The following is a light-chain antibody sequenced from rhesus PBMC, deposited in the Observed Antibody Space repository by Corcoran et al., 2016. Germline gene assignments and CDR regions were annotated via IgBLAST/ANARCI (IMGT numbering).Light chain of an antibody. V-gene: IGKV3-53*01. J-gene: IGKJ3*01. CDR2: GAS. CDR1: QSVSSY. Sequence: QVILTQSPATLSLSPGERATLSCRASQSVSSYFAWYQQKPGQAPRLLIYGASSRATGNPDRFRGRGCGAEFTLTISSLEPEDFAVYYCQKYSSSPFTFGPGTKLDIK. CDR3: QKYSSSPFT.